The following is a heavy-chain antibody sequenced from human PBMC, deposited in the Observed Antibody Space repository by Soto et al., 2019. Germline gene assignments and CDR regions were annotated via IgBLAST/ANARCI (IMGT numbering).Heavy chain of an antibody. CDR3: AHRLKNCSGGSCYSYYFDY. Sequence: QITLKESGPTLVKPTQTLTLTCTFSGFSLSTSGVGVGWIRQPPGKALEWLALIYWDDDKRYSPSLKSRLTITKDNSKNQVVLTMTNMDTVDTATYYCAHRLKNCSGGSCYSYYFDYWGQGTLVTVSS. J-gene: IGHJ4*02. V-gene: IGHV2-5*02. D-gene: IGHD2-15*01. CDR2: IYWDDDK. CDR1: GFSLSTSGVG.